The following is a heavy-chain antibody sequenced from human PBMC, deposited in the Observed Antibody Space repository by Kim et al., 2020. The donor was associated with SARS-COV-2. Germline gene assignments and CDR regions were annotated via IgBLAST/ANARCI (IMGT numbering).Heavy chain of an antibody. CDR1: GFTFSSYG. CDR3: AKDLGRQQLDYYYGMDV. Sequence: GGSLRLSCAASGFTFSSYGMHWVRQAPGKGLEWVAVIWYDGSNKYYADSVKGRFTISIDNSKNTLYLQMNSLRAEDTAVYYCAKDLGRQQLDYYYGMDVWGQGTTVTVSS. V-gene: IGHV3-33*06. CDR2: IWYDGSNK. J-gene: IGHJ6*02. D-gene: IGHD6-13*01.